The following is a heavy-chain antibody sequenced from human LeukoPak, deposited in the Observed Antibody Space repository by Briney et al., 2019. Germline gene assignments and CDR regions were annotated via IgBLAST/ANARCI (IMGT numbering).Heavy chain of an antibody. V-gene: IGHV3-7*01. CDR2: IKQDGSEK. CDR1: EFTFPMYW. D-gene: IGHD3-10*01. J-gene: IGHJ3*02. Sequence: GGSLRLSCAASEFTFPMYWMSWVRQAPGKGLEWVADIKQDGSEKYYVDSVKGRFTISRQNAKNSLYLQMNSLRAEDTAVYYCARGLGSGRHAFDIWGQGTMVTVSS. CDR3: ARGLGSGRHAFDI.